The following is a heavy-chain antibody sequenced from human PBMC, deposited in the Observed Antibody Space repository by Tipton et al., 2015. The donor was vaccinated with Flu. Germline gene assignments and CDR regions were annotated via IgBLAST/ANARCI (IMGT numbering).Heavy chain of an antibody. V-gene: IGHV1-18*04. CDR1: DYTFTTYG. CDR2: INAYNGNT. D-gene: IGHD1-26*01. J-gene: IGHJ4*02. Sequence: QSGAEVKKPGASVKVSCKASDYTFTTYGITWVRQAPGQGIEWMGWINAYNGNTDYDQRFQGRVTMTTDTSTSTAYLELRSLTSDDTAVYYCARDVRSGSYMYYFDYWGQGTLVTVSS. CDR3: ARDVRSGSYMYYFDY.